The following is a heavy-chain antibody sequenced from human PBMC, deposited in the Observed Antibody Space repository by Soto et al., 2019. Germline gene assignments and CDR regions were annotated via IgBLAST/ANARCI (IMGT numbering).Heavy chain of an antibody. CDR2: IYYSGST. D-gene: IGHD5-18*01. CDR3: ARDSGYSYGGHYYYYGMDV. Sequence: SETLSLTCTVSGGPISSGGYYWSWIRQHPGKGLEWIGYIYYSGSTYYNPSLKSRVTISVDTSKNQFSLKLSSVTAADTAVYYCARDSGYSYGGHYYYYGMDVWGQGTTVTVSS. J-gene: IGHJ6*02. V-gene: IGHV4-31*03. CDR1: GGPISSGGYY.